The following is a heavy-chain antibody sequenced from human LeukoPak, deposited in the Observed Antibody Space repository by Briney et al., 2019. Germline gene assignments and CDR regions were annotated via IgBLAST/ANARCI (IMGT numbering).Heavy chain of an antibody. Sequence: SETLSLTCTVSGGSISSGSYYWSWIRQPAGKGLEWIGRIYTSGSTNYNPSLKSRVTISVDTSKNQFSLKLSSVTAADTAVYYCAGSSLYCSGGSCYFLYYMDVWGKGTTVTVSS. V-gene: IGHV4-61*02. D-gene: IGHD2-15*01. CDR3: AGSSLYCSGGSCYFLYYMDV. CDR2: IYTSGST. J-gene: IGHJ6*03. CDR1: GGSISSGSYY.